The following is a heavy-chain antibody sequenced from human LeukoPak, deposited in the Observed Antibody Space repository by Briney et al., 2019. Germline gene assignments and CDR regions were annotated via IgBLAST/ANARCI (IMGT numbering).Heavy chain of an antibody. Sequence: GASVKVSCTASGYTFTIYGISWVRHAPGQGLEWMGWISAYNGNTDYAQSLQGRVTMTIDTSTSTVYMELRSLRSDDTAVYYCARDVGRSYDLDYWGQGTLVTVSS. CDR2: ISAYNGNT. J-gene: IGHJ4*02. CDR1: GYTFTIYG. V-gene: IGHV1-18*01. CDR3: ARDVGRSYDLDY. D-gene: IGHD3-16*01.